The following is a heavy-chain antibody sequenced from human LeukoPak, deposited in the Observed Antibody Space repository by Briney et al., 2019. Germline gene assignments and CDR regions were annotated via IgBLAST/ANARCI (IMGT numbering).Heavy chain of an antibody. CDR1: GFTLISDW. Sequence: GGSLRLSCAASGFTLISDWMSWVRAAPGGGRGWVANIKQDGGEKYYVDSVKGRFTISRDNAKNLLYLQMNSLRAEDTAVYYCARGRLYYDILTGYGTFDYWGQGTLVTVSS. D-gene: IGHD3-9*01. J-gene: IGHJ4*02. CDR2: IKQDGGEK. CDR3: ARGRLYYDILTGYGTFDY. V-gene: IGHV3-7*03.